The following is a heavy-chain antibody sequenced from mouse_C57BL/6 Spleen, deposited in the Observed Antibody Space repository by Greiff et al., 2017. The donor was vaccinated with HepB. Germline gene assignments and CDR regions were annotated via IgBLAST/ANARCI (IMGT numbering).Heavy chain of an antibody. D-gene: IGHD2-2*01. V-gene: IGHV5-17*01. J-gene: IGHJ4*01. Sequence: EVMLVESGGGLVKPGGSLKLSCAASGFTFSDYGMHWVRQAPEKGLEWVAYISSGSSTIYYADTVKGRFTISRDNAKNTLFLQMTSLRSEDTAMYYCERREVTRAMDYWGQGTSVTVSS. CDR2: ISSGSSTI. CDR3: ERREVTRAMDY. CDR1: GFTFSDYG.